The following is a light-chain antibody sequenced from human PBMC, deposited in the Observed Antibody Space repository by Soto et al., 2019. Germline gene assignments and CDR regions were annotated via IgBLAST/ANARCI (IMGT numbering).Light chain of an antibody. CDR1: QSVSSSY. V-gene: IGKV3-15*01. J-gene: IGKJ1*01. CDR2: GAS. CDR3: LQYHNLWA. Sequence: ETVMTQSPATLSVSPVERATLSFRASQSVSSSYLAWYQQKPGQAPRLLIYGASTRATGVPARFSGSGSGTEFTLTISSLQSEDFAVYSCLQYHNLWAFGQGTKVDIK.